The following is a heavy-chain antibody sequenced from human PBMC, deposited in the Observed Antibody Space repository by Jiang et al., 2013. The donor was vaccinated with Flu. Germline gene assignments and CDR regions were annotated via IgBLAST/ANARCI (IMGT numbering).Heavy chain of an antibody. CDR3: AHKPYYSGSGSYYNV. CDR1: GFSLRTTAVG. Sequence: TLTCSFSGFSLRTTAVGVAWIRQPPGKALEWLALIYWDDSKRYSYSPSLRSRLTITKDTSKNQVVLTMANVDPVDTATYYCAHKPYYSGSGSYYNVWGQGTLVTVSS. J-gene: IGHJ4*02. V-gene: IGHV2-5*02. D-gene: IGHD3-10*01. CDR2: IYWDDSK.